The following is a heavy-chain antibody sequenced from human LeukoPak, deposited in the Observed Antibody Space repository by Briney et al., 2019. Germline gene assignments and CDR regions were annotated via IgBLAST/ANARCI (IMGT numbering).Heavy chain of an antibody. Sequence: GGSLRLSCAASIFAFSSFDMHWVRQAPGKGLEWVAFIRYDGGGDKYYADSVKGRFTISRDNSKNTLYLQMNSLRAEDTAVYYCAKAQAPVWSGYPPAGDYWGQGTLVTVSS. CDR2: IRYDGGGDK. J-gene: IGHJ4*02. CDR3: AKAQAPVWSGYPPAGDY. D-gene: IGHD3-3*01. V-gene: IGHV3-30*02. CDR1: IFAFSSFD.